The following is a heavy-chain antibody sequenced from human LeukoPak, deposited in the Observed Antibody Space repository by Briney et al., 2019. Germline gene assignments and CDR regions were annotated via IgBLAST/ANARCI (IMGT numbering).Heavy chain of an antibody. V-gene: IGHV4-59*13. D-gene: IGHD4-17*01. CDR3: ARGPYGDHADGFDF. Sequence: SETLSLTCSVSGGSMNRFYWSWIRQSRGKGLEWIGYIYNNAKTNYKASLKSRVTISVNTSKNQFSLKMSSVTGADTAVYFCARGPYGDHADGFDFWGQGALVTVSS. J-gene: IGHJ4*01. CDR1: GGSMNRFY. CDR2: IYNNAKT.